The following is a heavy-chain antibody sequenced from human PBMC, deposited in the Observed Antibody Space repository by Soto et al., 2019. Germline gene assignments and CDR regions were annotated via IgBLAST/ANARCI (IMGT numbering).Heavy chain of an antibody. V-gene: IGHV5-51*01. CDR1: GYSFTSYW. Sequence: GESLKISCKGSGYSFTSYWIGWVRQMPGKGLEWMGIIYPGDSDTRYSPSFQGQVTISADKSISTAYLQWSSLKASDTAMYYCARTSAAGKYYNGLDVWGQGTTVTVSS. J-gene: IGHJ6*02. CDR2: IYPGDSDT. D-gene: IGHD6-13*01. CDR3: ARTSAAGKYYNGLDV.